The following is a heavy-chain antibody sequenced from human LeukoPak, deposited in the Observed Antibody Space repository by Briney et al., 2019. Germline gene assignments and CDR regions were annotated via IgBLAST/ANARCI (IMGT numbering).Heavy chain of an antibody. CDR1: GGTFSSYA. CDR2: IIPIFGTA. J-gene: IGHJ4*02. CDR3: ARGREITLIATRYYFDY. V-gene: IGHV1-69*13. D-gene: IGHD3-22*01. Sequence: SVKVSCKASGGTFSSYAISWVRQAPGQGLEWMGGIIPIFGTANYAQKFQGRVTITADESTSTAYMELSSLRSEDTAAYYCARGREITLIATRYYFDYWGQGTLVTVSS.